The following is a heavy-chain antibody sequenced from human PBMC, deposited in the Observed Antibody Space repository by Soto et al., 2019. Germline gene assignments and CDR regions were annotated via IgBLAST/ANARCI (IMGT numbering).Heavy chain of an antibody. CDR3: ARDYDFWSGYKNWFDP. CDR2: IYHSGST. J-gene: IGHJ5*02. CDR1: GYSISSGYY. V-gene: IGHV4-38-2*02. Sequence: SETLSLTCTVSGYSISSGYYWGWIRQPPGKGLEWIGSIYHSGSTYYNPSLKSRVTISVDTSKNQFSLKLSSVTAADTAVYYCARDYDFWSGYKNWFDPWGQGTLVTVSS. D-gene: IGHD3-3*01.